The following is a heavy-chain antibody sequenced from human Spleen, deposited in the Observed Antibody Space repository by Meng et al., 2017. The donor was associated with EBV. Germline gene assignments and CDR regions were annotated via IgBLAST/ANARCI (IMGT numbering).Heavy chain of an antibody. CDR3: ALSVVQPAAYDY. J-gene: IGHJ4*02. V-gene: IGHV1-18*01. Sequence: QVQLVQAGDWVKKPGASVKVSCKASGYTFTRYGITWVRQAPGRGPEWMGWISTYDGNTDYAQKLQGRATLTTDTSTATAYMELRSLRSDDTAVYYCALSVVQPAAYDYWGQGTLVTVSS. CDR2: ISTYDGNT. CDR1: GYTFTRYG. D-gene: IGHD2-2*01.